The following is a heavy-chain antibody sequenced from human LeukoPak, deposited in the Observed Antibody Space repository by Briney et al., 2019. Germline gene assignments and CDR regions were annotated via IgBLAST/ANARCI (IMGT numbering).Heavy chain of an antibody. CDR1: GGSISSTSYY. Sequence: SETLSLTCTVSGGSISSTSYYWAWLRQPPGRGLEWLGSIYYSGTTYYNPSLKSRVTISVDTSKNQFSLKLTSVTATDTAVYYCARHGSLYSSGFAHWGQGTLVTVSP. CDR2: IYYSGTT. J-gene: IGHJ4*02. V-gene: IGHV4-39*01. D-gene: IGHD6-19*01. CDR3: ARHGSLYSSGFAH.